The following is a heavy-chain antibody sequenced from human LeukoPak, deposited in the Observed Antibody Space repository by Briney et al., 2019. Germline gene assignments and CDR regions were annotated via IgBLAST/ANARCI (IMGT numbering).Heavy chain of an antibody. D-gene: IGHD1-1*01. V-gene: IGHV4-59*12. CDR1: GGSISSYF. Sequence: SETLSLTCTVSGGSISSYFWSWIRQPPGKGLEWIGYIYSSGNTDYNPSLKSRVTISVDTSKNQFSLKLSSVTAADTAVYYCARAETGHYYFDYWGQGTLVTVSS. J-gene: IGHJ4*02. CDR2: IYSSGNT. CDR3: ARAETGHYYFDY.